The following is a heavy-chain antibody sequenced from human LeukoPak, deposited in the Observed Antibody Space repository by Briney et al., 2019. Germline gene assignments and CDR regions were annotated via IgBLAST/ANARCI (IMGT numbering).Heavy chain of an antibody. J-gene: IGHJ4*02. Sequence: PGGSLRLSCAASGFTFSSYGMHWVRQAPGKGLEWVAVIWYDGSNIYYADSVKGRFTISRDNSKNTLYLQMNSLRAEDTAVYYCARDEGGVVPAAPLDYWGQGTLVTVSS. D-gene: IGHD2-2*01. V-gene: IGHV3-33*01. CDR3: ARDEGGVVPAAPLDY. CDR2: IWYDGSNI. CDR1: GFTFSSYG.